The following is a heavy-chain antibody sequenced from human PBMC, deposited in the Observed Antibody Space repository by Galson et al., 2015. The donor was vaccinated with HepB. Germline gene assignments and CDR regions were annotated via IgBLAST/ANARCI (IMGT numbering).Heavy chain of an antibody. V-gene: IGHV6-1*01. CDR3: ARDGPAASYYYDY. D-gene: IGHD2-2*01. CDR1: GDSVSNNGAA. CDR2: TYYRSRWYN. J-gene: IGHJ4*02. Sequence: CAISGDSVSNNGAAWDWIRQSPSGGLEWLGRTYYRSRWYNTYADSVRGRITVNPDTSKNQFSLHLNSVTPEDTAIYYCARDGPAASYYYDYWGQGTLVIVSS.